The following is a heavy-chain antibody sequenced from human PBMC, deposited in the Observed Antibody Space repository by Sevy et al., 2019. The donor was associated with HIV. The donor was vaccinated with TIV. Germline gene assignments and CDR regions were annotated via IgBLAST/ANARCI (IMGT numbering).Heavy chain of an antibody. J-gene: IGHJ3*02. CDR2: ISSNGGSR. CDR3: VKAMVHSSAVGTFDI. Sequence: GGSLRLSCSASGFSFSGYAMHWVRQAPGKGLEYVSAISSNGGSRYYAESVKGRFTISRDNSKSALYIQMSSLRTEDTAVYYCVKAMVHSSAVGTFDIWGQGTMVTVSS. CDR1: GFSFSGYA. D-gene: IGHD2-8*01. V-gene: IGHV3-64*03.